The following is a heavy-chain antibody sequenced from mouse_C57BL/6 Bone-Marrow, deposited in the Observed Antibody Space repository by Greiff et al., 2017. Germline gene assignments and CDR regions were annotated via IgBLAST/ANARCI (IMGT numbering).Heavy chain of an antibody. CDR3: ARTRYYYGSSSWFAY. CDR1: GYTFTDYY. J-gene: IGHJ3*01. CDR2: IYPGSGST. D-gene: IGHD1-1*01. V-gene: IGHV1-76*01. Sequence: QVQLQQSGAELVRPGGSVKLSCKASGYTFTDYYINWVQQSPGQGLEWIARIYPGSGSTYYNEKFKGKATLTAEKSSSTAYMQLSSLTSEDSAVYLCARTRYYYGSSSWFAYWGRGTVVPVSA.